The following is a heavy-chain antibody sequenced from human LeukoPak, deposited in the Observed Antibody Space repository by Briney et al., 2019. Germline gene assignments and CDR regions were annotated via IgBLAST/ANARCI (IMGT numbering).Heavy chain of an antibody. D-gene: IGHD1-26*01. J-gene: IGHJ4*02. V-gene: IGHV4-59*08. CDR1: GGSTSSYY. CDR2: IYYSGST. CDR3: ARLASGSYGPLTPFDY. Sequence: KPSETLSLTCTVSGGSTSSYYWSWIRQPPGKGLEWIGDIYYSGSTNYNPSLKSRVTISVDTSKNQFSLRLSSVTAADTAVYYSARLASGSYGPLTPFDYWGQGTLVTVSS.